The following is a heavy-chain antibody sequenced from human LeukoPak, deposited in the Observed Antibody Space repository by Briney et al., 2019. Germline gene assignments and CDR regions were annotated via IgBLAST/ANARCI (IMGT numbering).Heavy chain of an antibody. CDR1: GFTFSTFE. CDR2: IHSSGSVI. Sequence: GGSLRLSCAASGFTFSTFEMNWVRQAPGKGLEWISYIHSSGSVIHYADSVKGRFTISRDNAKKSLYLQMNNLRAADTAVYYCARGRYYGMDVWGQGTTVTVSS. J-gene: IGHJ6*02. V-gene: IGHV3-48*03. CDR3: ARGRYYGMDV.